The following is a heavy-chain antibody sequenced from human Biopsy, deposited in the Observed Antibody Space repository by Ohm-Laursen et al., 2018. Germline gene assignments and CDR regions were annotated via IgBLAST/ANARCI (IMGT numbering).Heavy chain of an antibody. CDR1: GYSVTNDYY. CDR3: ARVAGGYAYYYGMDV. Sequence: TLSLTRAVSGYSVTNDYYWGWIRQPPGKGLEWIGNIYYDGITYYNPSLKSRVAMSVDTSKNQFSLRLTSVTAADTAVYYCARVAGGYAYYYGMDVWGQGTTVTVSS. J-gene: IGHJ6*02. CDR2: IYYDGIT. D-gene: IGHD5-12*01. V-gene: IGHV4-38-2*01.